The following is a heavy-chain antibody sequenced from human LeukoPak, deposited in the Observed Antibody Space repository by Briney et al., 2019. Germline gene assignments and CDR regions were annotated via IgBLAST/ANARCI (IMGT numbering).Heavy chain of an antibody. J-gene: IGHJ3*02. CDR3: ARAREMLVLGLDAFDI. V-gene: IGHV3-30-3*01. D-gene: IGHD3-10*02. Sequence: GGSLRLSCAASGFTFSSYAMHWVRQAPGKGLEWVAVISYDGSNKYYADSVKGRFTISRDNSKNTLYLQMNSLRAEDTAVYYCARAREMLVLGLDAFDIWGQGTMVTVSS. CDR1: GFTFSSYA. CDR2: ISYDGSNK.